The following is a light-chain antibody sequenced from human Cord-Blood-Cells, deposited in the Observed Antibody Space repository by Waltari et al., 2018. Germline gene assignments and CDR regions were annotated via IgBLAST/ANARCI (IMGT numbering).Light chain of an antibody. V-gene: IGKV1-27*01. CDR2: APS. CDR1: QCISNY. Sequence: DIQMPQSPSSLSASVGDRVTLTCLASQCISNYSAWYQQNPGKVPKLLIYAPSTLQSGVPSRFSGSGSGTDFTLTISSLQPEDVATYYCQKYNSAPRTFGQGTNVEIK. CDR3: QKYNSAPRT. J-gene: IGKJ1*01.